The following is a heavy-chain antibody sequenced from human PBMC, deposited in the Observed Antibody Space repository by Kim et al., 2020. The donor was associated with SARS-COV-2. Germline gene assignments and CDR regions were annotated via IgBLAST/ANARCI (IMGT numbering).Heavy chain of an antibody. CDR1: GYSFTSYW. Sequence: GESLKISCKGSGYSFTSYWIGWVRQMPGKGLEWMGIIYPGDSDTRYSPSFQGQVTISADKSISTAYLPWSSLKASDTAMDYCSRQGSSGWYRDYYYYYGMDVWGQGTPVTVSS. D-gene: IGHD6-19*01. V-gene: IGHV5-51*01. J-gene: IGHJ6*02. CDR3: SRQGSSGWYRDYYYYYGMDV. CDR2: IYPGDSDT.